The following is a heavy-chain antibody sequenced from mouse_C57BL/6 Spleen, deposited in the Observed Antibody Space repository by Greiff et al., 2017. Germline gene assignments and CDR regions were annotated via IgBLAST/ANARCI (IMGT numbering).Heavy chain of an antibody. Sequence: VQLKESGGGLVQPGGSLKLSCAASGFTFSDYYMYWVRQTPEKRLEWVAYISNGGGSPYYPDTVKGRFTISRDTAKNTLYLQMSRLKSEDTAMYYCARSGYDDSLTGHHWFAYWGQGTLVTVSA. J-gene: IGHJ3*01. CDR2: ISNGGGSP. V-gene: IGHV5-12*01. CDR1: GFTFSDYY. D-gene: IGHD2-13*01. CDR3: ARSGYDDSLTGHHWFAY.